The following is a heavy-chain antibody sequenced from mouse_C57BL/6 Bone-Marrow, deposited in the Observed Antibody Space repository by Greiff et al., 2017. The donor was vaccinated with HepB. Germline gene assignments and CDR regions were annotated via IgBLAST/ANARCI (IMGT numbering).Heavy chain of an antibody. V-gene: IGHV1-52*01. CDR3: ARGITTVVPYYFDY. D-gene: IGHD1-1*01. J-gene: IGHJ2*01. CDR1: GYTFTSYW. Sequence: VQLQQPGAELVRPGSSVKLSCKASGYTFTSYWMHWVKQRPIQGLEWIGNIDPSDSETHYNQKFKDKATLTVDKSSSTAYMQLSSLTSEDSAVYYCARGITTVVPYYFDYWGQGTTLTVSS. CDR2: IDPSDSET.